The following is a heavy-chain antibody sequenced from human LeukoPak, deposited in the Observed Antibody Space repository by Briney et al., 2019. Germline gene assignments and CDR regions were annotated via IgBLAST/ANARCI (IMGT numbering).Heavy chain of an antibody. V-gene: IGHV3-21*01. Sequence: GGSLRLSCAASGFTFSGYSMNWVRQAPGKGLEWVSSISSSSSYIYYADSVKGRLTISRDNAKNSLYLQMNSLRAEDTAVYYCARDPGYYDSSGYYVDYWGQGTLVTVSS. D-gene: IGHD3-22*01. CDR2: ISSSSSYI. CDR1: GFTFSGYS. J-gene: IGHJ4*02. CDR3: ARDPGYYDSSGYYVDY.